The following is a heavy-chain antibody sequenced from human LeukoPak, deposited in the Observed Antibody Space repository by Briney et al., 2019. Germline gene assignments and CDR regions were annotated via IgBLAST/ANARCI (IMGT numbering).Heavy chain of an antibody. CDR2: ISYDGSIN. J-gene: IGHJ4*02. CDR1: GFTFSSYA. CDR3: AKHFRVDAGTLDY. Sequence: PGRSLRLSCAASGFTFSSYAMHWVRQAPGKGLEWVALISYDGSINDYADSVKGRFTISRDNSKNTLYLQMNSLRTEDTAVYYCAKHFRVDAGTLDYWGQGTLVTVSS. V-gene: IGHV3-30*04. D-gene: IGHD5-18*01.